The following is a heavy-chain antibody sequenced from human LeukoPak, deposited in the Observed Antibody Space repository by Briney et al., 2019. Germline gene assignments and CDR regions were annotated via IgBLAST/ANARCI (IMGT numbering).Heavy chain of an antibody. Sequence: GASVKVSCKASGYTFTGYYMHWLRQAPGQGLEWMGWINPNSGGTNYAQKFQGRVTMTRDTSISTAYMELSRLRSDDTAVYYCARGNDILTGYYRLYFDYWGQGTLVTVSS. CDR3: ARGNDILTGYYRLYFDY. V-gene: IGHV1-2*02. CDR2: INPNSGGT. D-gene: IGHD3-9*01. J-gene: IGHJ4*02. CDR1: GYTFTGYY.